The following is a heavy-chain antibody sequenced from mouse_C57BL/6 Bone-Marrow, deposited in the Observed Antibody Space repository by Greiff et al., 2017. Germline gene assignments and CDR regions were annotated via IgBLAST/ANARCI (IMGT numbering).Heavy chain of an antibody. CDR2: INPNNGGT. CDR3: ARLEYDFGY. V-gene: IGHV1-26*01. CDR1: GYTFTDYY. D-gene: IGHD5-1*01. J-gene: IGHJ2*01. Sequence: EVQLQQSGPELVKPGASVKISCKASGYTFTDYYMNWVKQSHGKSLEWIGDINPNNGGTSYNQKFKGKATLTVDKSSSTAYMELRSLTSEDSAVYYCARLEYDFGYWGQGTTLTVSS.